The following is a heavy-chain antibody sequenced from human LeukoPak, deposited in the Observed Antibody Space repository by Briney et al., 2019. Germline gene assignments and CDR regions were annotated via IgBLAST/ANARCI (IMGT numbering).Heavy chain of an antibody. CDR3: AREAVMPVAPVKIGTSDRPLYEYYGLDV. D-gene: IGHD1/OR15-1a*01. CDR1: GFAFSSYW. Sequence: GGSLRLSCAASGFAFSSYWMHWVRQAPGKGLVWVSRINTDGSSTSYADSVKGRFTISRDNAKNTLYLQMNSLRAEDTAVYYCAREAVMPVAPVKIGTSDRPLYEYYGLDVWGQGTTVTVS. V-gene: IGHV3-74*01. CDR2: INTDGSST. J-gene: IGHJ6*02.